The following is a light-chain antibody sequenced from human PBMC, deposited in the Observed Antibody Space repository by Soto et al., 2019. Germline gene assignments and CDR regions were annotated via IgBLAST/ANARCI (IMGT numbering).Light chain of an antibody. V-gene: IGLV2-14*03. J-gene: IGLJ1*01. Sequence: QSALAQPASVSGSRGQSITISCTETTSDVGRYNYVSWFQQHPDKVPKLIIYDVSNWPSGVSDRFSGSKSGNTASLTISGLHPEDEADYYCSSFPSSSTFVFGTGTTVTVL. CDR1: TSDVGRYNY. CDR3: SSFPSSSTFV. CDR2: DVS.